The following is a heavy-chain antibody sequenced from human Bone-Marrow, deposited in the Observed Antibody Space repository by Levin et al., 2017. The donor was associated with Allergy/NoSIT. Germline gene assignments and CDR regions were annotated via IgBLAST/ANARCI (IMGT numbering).Heavy chain of an antibody. CDR1: GFPFSRST. CDR2: INSGSSHI. CDR3: TREFGDNQ. V-gene: IGHV3-21*01. Sequence: PGGSLRLSCEASGFPFSRSTMNWVRQAPGKGLEWVSSINSGSSHIYYADSVKGRFTISRGNAKNLLFLQMNNLRAEDTALYYCTREFGDNQWGQGTLVTVSS. D-gene: IGHD3-10*01. J-gene: IGHJ4*02.